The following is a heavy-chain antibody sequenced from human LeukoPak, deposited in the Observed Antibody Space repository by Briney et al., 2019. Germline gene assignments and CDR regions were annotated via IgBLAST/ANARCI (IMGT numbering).Heavy chain of an antibody. V-gene: IGHV3-30*14. CDR3: ARGPSGYHNT. Sequence: PGGSLRLSCAASGFTFSRSAMHWVRQAPGKGLEWVAIISYDGGNKYYADSVKGRFTISRDNSKNTLYLQMNSLRAEDTAVYYCARGPSGYHNTGGQGTLVTVSS. CDR2: ISYDGGNK. J-gene: IGHJ4*02. D-gene: IGHD5-12*01. CDR1: GFTFSRSA.